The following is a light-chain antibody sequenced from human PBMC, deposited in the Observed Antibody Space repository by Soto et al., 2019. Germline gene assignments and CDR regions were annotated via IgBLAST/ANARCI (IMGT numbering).Light chain of an antibody. CDR2: VAS. Sequence: VMTQSPLSLPVPTGEPASIXXRSXRSLLHGEGSHFVNGLLQKPGQSPHXXSYVASNRASGGPDRFSGSGTGTDFTLKSSRVEAADVGVYYCMQALQVTRTFGQGTKVDI. CDR1: RSLLHGEGSHF. V-gene: IGKV2-28*01. CDR3: MQALQVTRT. J-gene: IGKJ1*01.